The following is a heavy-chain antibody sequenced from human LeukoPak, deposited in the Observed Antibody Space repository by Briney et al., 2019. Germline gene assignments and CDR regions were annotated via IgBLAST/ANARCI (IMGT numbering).Heavy chain of an antibody. D-gene: IGHD3-22*01. CDR1: GFTFSGSA. CDR3: TSRIVVHLDY. J-gene: IGHJ4*02. CDR2: IRSKANSYAT. V-gene: IGHV3-73*01. Sequence: GGSLRLSCAASGFTFSGSAMHWVRQASGKGLEWVGRIRSKANSYATAYAASVTGRFTISRDDSKNTAYLQMSSLKTEDTAVYYCTSRIVVHLDYWGQGTLVTVSS.